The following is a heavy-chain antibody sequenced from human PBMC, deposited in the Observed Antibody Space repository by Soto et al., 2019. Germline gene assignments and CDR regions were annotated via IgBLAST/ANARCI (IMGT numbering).Heavy chain of an antibody. Sequence: ASVKVSCKASGYTFTSYGISWVRQAPGQGLEWMGWISAGNGNTKYSQKFQGRVTITRDTSASTAYMELSSLRSEDTAVYYCARDYYDYIWGSYRPTFDYWGQGTLVTVSS. J-gene: IGHJ4*02. CDR3: ARDYYDYIWGSYRPTFDY. CDR2: ISAGNGNT. V-gene: IGHV1-18*01. CDR1: GYTFTSYG. D-gene: IGHD3-16*02.